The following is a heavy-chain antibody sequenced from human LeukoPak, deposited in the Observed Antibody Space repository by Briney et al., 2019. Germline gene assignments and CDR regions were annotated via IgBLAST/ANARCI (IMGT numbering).Heavy chain of an antibody. CDR3: ARDPSGRAAGGRGDY. V-gene: IGHV3-74*01. CDR2: IKSDGITI. CDR1: GFTFSNYM. J-gene: IGHJ4*02. D-gene: IGHD6-13*01. Sequence: TGGSLRLSCAASGFTFSNYMMHWVRQAPGKGLVWVSRIKSDGITITYADSVKGRFTISRDNAKNTLYLQMNSLRAEDTAVYYCARDPSGRAAGGRGDYWGQGTLVTVSS.